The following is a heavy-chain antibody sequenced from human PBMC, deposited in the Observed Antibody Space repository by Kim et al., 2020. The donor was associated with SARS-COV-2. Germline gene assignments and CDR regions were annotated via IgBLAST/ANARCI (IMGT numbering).Heavy chain of an antibody. J-gene: IGHJ4*02. CDR3: ARATSGSLDY. CDR2: T. D-gene: IGHD3-3*01. Sequence: TNYNPSLKSRVTMSVDTSKNQFSLKLSSVTAADTAVYYCARATSGSLDYWGQGTLVTVSS. V-gene: IGHV4-4*07.